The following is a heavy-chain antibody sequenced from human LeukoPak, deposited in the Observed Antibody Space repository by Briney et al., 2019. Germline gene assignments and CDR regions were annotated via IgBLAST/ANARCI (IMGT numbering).Heavy chain of an antibody. V-gene: IGHV4-61*02. CDR2: IYTNGST. D-gene: IGHD3-3*01. Sequence: SQTLSLTXTVSGGSISSGSYYWSWIRQPAGKGLEWIERIYTNGSTNYNPSLKSRVTISVDTSKNQFSLKLSSVTAADTAVYYCARGVRWYYYFWSGYYSDAFDIWGQGTMVTVSS. J-gene: IGHJ3*02. CDR1: GGSISSGSYY. CDR3: ARGVRWYYYFWSGYYSDAFDI.